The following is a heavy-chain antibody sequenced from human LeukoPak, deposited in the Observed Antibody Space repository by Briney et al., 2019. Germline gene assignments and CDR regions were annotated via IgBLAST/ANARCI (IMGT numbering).Heavy chain of an antibody. Sequence: PGGFLRLSCAASGFTVSSNYMSWVRQAPGKGLEWVSVIYSGGSTYYADYVKGRFTISRDNSNNSLFVQMNSLRAEDTAVYFCAKSRSGSANWALQIFDNWGQGTLVTVSS. CDR1: GFTVSSNY. CDR3: AKSRSGSANWALQIFDN. D-gene: IGHD1-1*01. V-gene: IGHV3-53*01. CDR2: IYSGGST. J-gene: IGHJ4*02.